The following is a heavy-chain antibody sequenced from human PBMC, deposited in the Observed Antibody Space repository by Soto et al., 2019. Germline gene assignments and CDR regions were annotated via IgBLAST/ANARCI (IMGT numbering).Heavy chain of an antibody. CDR3: ARSGSGSYYNRSYYYGMDV. D-gene: IGHD3-10*01. CDR2: INHSGST. CDR1: GGSFSGYY. V-gene: IGHV4-34*01. Sequence: PSETLSLTCAVYGGSFSGYYWSWIRQPPGKGLEWIGEINHSGSTNYNPSLKSRVTISVDTSKNQFSLKLSSVTAADTAVYYCARSGSGSYYNRSYYYGMDVWGQGTTVTVSS. J-gene: IGHJ6*02.